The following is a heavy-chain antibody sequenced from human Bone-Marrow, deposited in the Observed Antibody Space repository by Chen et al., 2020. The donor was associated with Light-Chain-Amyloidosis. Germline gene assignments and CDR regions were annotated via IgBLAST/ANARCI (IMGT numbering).Heavy chain of an antibody. V-gene: IGHV3-23*01. CDR2: ISGSSVTT. CDR1: GFSFAKFT. J-gene: IGHJ6*02. CDR3: AKSQGSTWSYYYYAMDV. D-gene: IGHD6-13*01. Sequence: EGQLLESGGGLGQPGGSLRVSCAASGFSFAKFTMNWVRQAPGRGPEWVSAISGSSVTTYYADSVKGRFTISRDNLNNTVFLQMDSLRAEDTAIYYCAKSQGSTWSYYYYAMDVWGQGTTVTVSS.